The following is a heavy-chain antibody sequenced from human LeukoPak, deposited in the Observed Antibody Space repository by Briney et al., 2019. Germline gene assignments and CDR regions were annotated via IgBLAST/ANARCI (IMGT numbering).Heavy chain of an antibody. CDR2: ISSGSTI. CDR1: GFTFSSYE. CDR3: ARESIAVAGAPFDY. Sequence: GGSLRLSCAASGFTFSSYEMNWVRQAPGKGVERVSYISSGSTIYDADSVKGRFTICRDNAKNSLYLQMNSLRAEDTAVYYCARESIAVAGAPFDYWGQGTLVTVSS. V-gene: IGHV3-48*03. D-gene: IGHD6-19*01. J-gene: IGHJ4*02.